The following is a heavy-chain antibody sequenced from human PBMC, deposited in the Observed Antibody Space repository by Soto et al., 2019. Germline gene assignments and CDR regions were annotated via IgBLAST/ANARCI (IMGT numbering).Heavy chain of an antibody. CDR2: IYYSGST. J-gene: IGHJ4*02. Sequence: PSETLSLTCTVSGGCISSYYWSWIRQPPGKGLEWIGYIYYSGSTNHNPSLKSRVTISVDTSKNQFSLKLSSVTAADTAVYYCARDRRDGYNFDYWGQGTLVTVSS. V-gene: IGHV4-59*01. CDR3: ARDRRDGYNFDY. D-gene: IGHD5-12*01. CDR1: GGCISSYY.